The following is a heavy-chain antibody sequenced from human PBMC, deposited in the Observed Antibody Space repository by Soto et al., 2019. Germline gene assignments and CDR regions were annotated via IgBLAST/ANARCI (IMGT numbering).Heavy chain of an antibody. Sequence: QVQLVQSGAEVKKPGSSVKVSCKVSGGTFSSHSINWVRQAPGQGPEWMGGIIPIFGTENYAQKFQGRVTITEDESTSTAYMELSSLTSEDTALYYCSTSVYCSTTRCYYYGLDVWGQGTTVIVSS. CDR2: IIPIFGTE. CDR3: STSVYCSTTRCYYYGLDV. CDR1: GGTFSSHS. D-gene: IGHD2-2*01. J-gene: IGHJ6*02. V-gene: IGHV1-69*01.